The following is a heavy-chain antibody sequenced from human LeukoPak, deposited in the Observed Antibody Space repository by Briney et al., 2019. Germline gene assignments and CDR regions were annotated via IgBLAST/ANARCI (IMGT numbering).Heavy chain of an antibody. CDR3: ARDLAATDDY. CDR2: ISSTNTYI. J-gene: IGHJ4*02. V-gene: IGHV3-21*01. D-gene: IGHD2-15*01. Sequence: GGSVRLSCAASGFTFSSHSMNWVRQAPGKGLEWVSSISSTNTYIYYGDSVKGRFTISRDNAKNSLYLQMNSLRAEDTAVYYCARDLAATDDYWGQGTLVTVSS. CDR1: GFTFSSHS.